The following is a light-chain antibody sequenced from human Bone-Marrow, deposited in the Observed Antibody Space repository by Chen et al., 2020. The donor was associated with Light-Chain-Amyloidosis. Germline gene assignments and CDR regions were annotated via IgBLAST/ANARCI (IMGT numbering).Light chain of an antibody. CDR3: QSEDGRGTYEVI. Sequence: SYELTQPPSVSVSPGQTSRITCSGDDLPTKYAYWYQQKPGRAPVLVIHRDTERPAGISERFSGSSSGTTATLTIGGVQAEDEADYHCQSEDGRGTYEVIFGGGTKLTVL. CDR1: DLPTKY. V-gene: IGLV3-25*03. J-gene: IGLJ2*01. CDR2: RDT.